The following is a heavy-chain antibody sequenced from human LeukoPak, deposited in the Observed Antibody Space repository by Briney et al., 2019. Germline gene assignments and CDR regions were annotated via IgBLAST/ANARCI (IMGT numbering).Heavy chain of an antibody. CDR2: IIPIFGTA. J-gene: IGHJ4*02. CDR3: AGYKADYYGSGSYYGY. Sequence: SVKVSCKASGGTFSSYAISWVRQAPGQGLEWMGGIIPIFGTANYAQKFRGRVTITADESTSTAYMELSSLRSEDTAVYHCAGYKADYYGSGSYYGYWGQGTLVTVSS. V-gene: IGHV1-69*13. D-gene: IGHD3-10*01. CDR1: GGTFSSYA.